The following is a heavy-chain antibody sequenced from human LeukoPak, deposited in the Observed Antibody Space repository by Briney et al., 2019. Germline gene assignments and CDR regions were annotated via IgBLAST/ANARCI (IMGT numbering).Heavy chain of an antibody. CDR2: IDKEGNER. D-gene: IGHD2-15*01. V-gene: IGHV3-7*03. Sequence: GGSLRLSCAVSGFTFRNYCMSWVRQAPGKGLKWAANIDKEGNERSYVASVKGRFTISRDNAKNSLYLQMNSLGAEDTAMYYCALYCSSANCHDAFDIWGRGTMVTVSS. CDR1: GFTFRNYC. J-gene: IGHJ3*02. CDR3: ALYCSSANCHDAFDI.